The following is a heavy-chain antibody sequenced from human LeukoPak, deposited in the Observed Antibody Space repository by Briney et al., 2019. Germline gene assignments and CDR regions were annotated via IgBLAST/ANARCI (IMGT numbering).Heavy chain of an antibody. CDR2: ISAYNGNT. Sequence: EASVKVSCTASGYTFTSYGISWVRQAPGQGLEWMGWISAYNGNTNYAQKLQGRVTMTTDTSTSTAYMELRSLRSDDTAVYYCARDKGIVVVPAATDYWGQGTLVTVSS. CDR3: ARDKGIVVVPAATDY. CDR1: GYTFTSYG. J-gene: IGHJ4*02. D-gene: IGHD2-2*01. V-gene: IGHV1-18*01.